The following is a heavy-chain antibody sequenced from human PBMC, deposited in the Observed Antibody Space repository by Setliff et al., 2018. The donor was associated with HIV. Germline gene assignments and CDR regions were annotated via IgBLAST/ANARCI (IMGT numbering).Heavy chain of an antibody. V-gene: IGHV1-69*05. J-gene: IGHJ4*02. Sequence: ASVKVSCKASGGTFSSYAISWVRQAPGQGLEWMGGIIPIFGTANYAQKFQGRVTITTDESTSTAYMELSSLRSEDTAVYYCASFTVTTKRTIDYWGQGTPVTVSS. CDR3: ASFTVTTKRTIDY. CDR2: IIPIFGTA. CDR1: GGTFSSYA. D-gene: IGHD4-17*01.